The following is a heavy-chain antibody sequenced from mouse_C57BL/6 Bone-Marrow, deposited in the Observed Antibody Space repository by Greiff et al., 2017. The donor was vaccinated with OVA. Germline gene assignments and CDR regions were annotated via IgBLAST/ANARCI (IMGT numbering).Heavy chain of an antibody. CDR1: GFTFSSYA. CDR2: ISSGGDYI. CDR3: TRDLSYYYGRSYGGIYYAMDY. D-gene: IGHD1-1*01. J-gene: IGHJ4*01. V-gene: IGHV5-9-1*02. Sequence: EVMLVASGEGLVKPGGSLKLSCAASGFTFSSYAMSWVRQTPEKRLEWVAYISSGGDYIYYADTVKGRFTISRDNARNTLYLQMSSLKSEDTAMYYCTRDLSYYYGRSYGGIYYAMDYWGQGTSVTVSS.